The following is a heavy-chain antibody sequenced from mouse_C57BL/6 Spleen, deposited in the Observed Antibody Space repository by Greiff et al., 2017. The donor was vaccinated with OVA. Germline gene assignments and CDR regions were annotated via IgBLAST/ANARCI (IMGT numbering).Heavy chain of an antibody. Sequence: EVKLVESGGGLVKPGGSLKLSCAASGFTFSDYGMHWVRQAPEKGLEWVAYISSGSSTIYYADTVKGRFTISRDNAKNTLFLQMTSLRSEDTAMYYCAINYRNYYAMDYWGQGTSVTVSS. CDR2: ISSGSSTI. CDR3: AINYRNYYAMDY. J-gene: IGHJ4*01. CDR1: GFTFSDYG. D-gene: IGHD2-1*01. V-gene: IGHV5-17*01.